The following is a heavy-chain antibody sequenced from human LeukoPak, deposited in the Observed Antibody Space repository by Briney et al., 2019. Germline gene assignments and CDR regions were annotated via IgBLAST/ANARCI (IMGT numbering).Heavy chain of an antibody. D-gene: IGHD1-1*01. J-gene: IGHJ6*03. V-gene: IGHV3-21*01. CDR2: ISSSSSYI. CDR3: ARDRLLEDRDYSSYYYMDV. Sequence: GGSLRLSCAASGFTFSNAWMNWVRQAPGKGLEWVSSISSSSSYIYYVDSVKGRFTISRDNAKNSLYLQMNSLRAEDTAVYYCARDRLLEDRDYSSYYYMDVWGKGTTVTVSS. CDR1: GFTFSNAW.